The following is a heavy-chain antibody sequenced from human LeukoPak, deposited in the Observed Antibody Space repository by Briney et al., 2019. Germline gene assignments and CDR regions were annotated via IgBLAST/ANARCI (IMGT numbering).Heavy chain of an antibody. J-gene: IGHJ4*02. D-gene: IGHD2-2*01. Sequence: PSETLSLTCAVYGGSFSGYYWSWIRQPPGKGLEWIGEINHSGSTNYNPSLKSRVTISVDTSKNQFSLRLSSVTAADTAVYYCARRRRILGNIVVVPAAGLGRYYFDYWGQGTLVTVSS. CDR2: INHSGST. V-gene: IGHV4-34*01. CDR3: ARRRRILGNIVVVPAAGLGRYYFDY. CDR1: GGSFSGYY.